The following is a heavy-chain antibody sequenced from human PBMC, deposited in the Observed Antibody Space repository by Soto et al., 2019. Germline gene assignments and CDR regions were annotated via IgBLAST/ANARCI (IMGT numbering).Heavy chain of an antibody. V-gene: IGHV3-21*01. CDR2: ISSSSSYI. CDR1: GFTFSSYS. J-gene: IGHJ4*02. Sequence: PGGSLRLSCAASGFTFSSYSINWVRQATGKGLEWVSSISSSSSYIYYADSVKGRFTISRDNAKNSLYLQMNRLRAEDTAVYYCYCSGGRCYEYCGQGTLVTV. CDR3: YCSGGRCYEY. D-gene: IGHD2-15*01.